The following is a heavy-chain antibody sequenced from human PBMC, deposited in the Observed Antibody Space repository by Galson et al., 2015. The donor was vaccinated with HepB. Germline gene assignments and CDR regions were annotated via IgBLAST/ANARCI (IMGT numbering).Heavy chain of an antibody. CDR3: ARDLLTATSWWGDYYFDY. CDR2: INQDGSEK. CDR1: GLTFSSYW. J-gene: IGHJ4*02. D-gene: IGHD2-2*01. V-gene: IGHV3-7*03. Sequence: SLRLSCAASGLTFSSYWMSWVRQAPGKGLEWVANINQDGSEKYFLDSVKGRFTISRDNAKNSLFLQMDSLRVDDTAVYYCARDLLTATSWWGDYYFDYWGQGTLVTVSS.